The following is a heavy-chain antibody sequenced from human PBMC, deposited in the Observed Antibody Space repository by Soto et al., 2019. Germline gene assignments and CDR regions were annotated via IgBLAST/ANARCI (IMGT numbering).Heavy chain of an antibody. J-gene: IGHJ4*02. D-gene: IGHD2-15*01. Sequence: EVQLVESGGGLVKPGGSLRLSCAASGFTFSNAWMSWVRQAPGKRLEWVSRIKSKTDGGTTDYAAPVKGRFTISRDDSKNTMYPQMDSLKAEDTAVYCCTTGLTRQCGSDYWGQGTLVTVSS. V-gene: IGHV3-15*01. CDR1: GFTFSNAW. CDR2: IKSKTDGGTT. CDR3: TTGLTRQCGSDY.